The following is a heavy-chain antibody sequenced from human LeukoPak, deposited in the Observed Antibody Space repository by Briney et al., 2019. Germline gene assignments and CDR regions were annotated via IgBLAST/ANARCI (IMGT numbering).Heavy chain of an antibody. CDR3: ARDGVGTAFDL. J-gene: IGHJ3*01. CDR1: GFIFRSYP. V-gene: IGHV3-30*01. CDR2: VSYDVSSE. D-gene: IGHD1-26*01. Sequence: GRSLRLSCAASGFIFRSYPMHWVRQAPGKGLEWVAVVSYDVSSENYAGSVNGRFTISRDNSKNTLYLQMNSLRAEDTAVFYCARDGVGTAFDLWGQGTMVTVSS.